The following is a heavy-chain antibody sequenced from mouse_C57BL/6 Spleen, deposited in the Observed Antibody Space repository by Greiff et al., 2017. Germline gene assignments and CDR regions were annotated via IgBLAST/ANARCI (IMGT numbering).Heavy chain of an antibody. J-gene: IGHJ3*01. Sequence: VQLQQSGAELARPGASVKLSCKASGYTFTSYGIHWVKQRTGQGLEWIGEIYPGSGNTYYNEKFKGKATLTADTSSSTAYMELSSLTSEDSAVYFCARDGSSAFAYRGQGTLVTVAA. V-gene: IGHV1-81*01. CDR2: IYPGSGNT. CDR3: ARDGSSAFAY. CDR1: GYTFTSYG. D-gene: IGHD1-1*01.